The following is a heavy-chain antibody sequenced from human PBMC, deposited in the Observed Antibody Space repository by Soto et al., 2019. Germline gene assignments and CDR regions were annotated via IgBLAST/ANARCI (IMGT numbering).Heavy chain of an antibody. Sequence: SSLTLSLTRAVSGGSMSSGGYSCSWIRQPPGKGLEWIGYIYHSGSTYYNPSLKRRVTISVDTSKNQFSLKLSSVTAADTAVYYCARVQSGDYVRFDGFDPWGQGTLVTGSS. CDR1: GGSMSSGGYS. CDR3: ARVQSGDYVRFDGFDP. CDR2: IYHSGST. V-gene: IGHV4-30-2*05. J-gene: IGHJ5*02. D-gene: IGHD4-17*01.